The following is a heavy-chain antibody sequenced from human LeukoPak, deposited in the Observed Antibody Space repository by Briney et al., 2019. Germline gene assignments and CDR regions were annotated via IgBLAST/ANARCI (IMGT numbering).Heavy chain of an antibody. CDR3: ARDLPPLDY. CDR1: GFTFSSYS. J-gene: IGHJ4*02. Sequence: PGGSLRLSCAASGFTFSSYSMHWVRQAPGKGLEWVAVISYDGSNKYYADSVKGRFTISRDNSKNTLYLQMNSLTVEDTAVYYCARDLPPLDYWGQGTLVTVSS. CDR2: ISYDGSNK. V-gene: IGHV3-30-3*01.